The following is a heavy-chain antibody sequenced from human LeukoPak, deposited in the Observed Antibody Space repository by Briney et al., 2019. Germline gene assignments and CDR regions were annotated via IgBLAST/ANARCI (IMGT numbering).Heavy chain of an antibody. CDR3: ARGPIYDILTDYYISYFDY. J-gene: IGHJ4*02. V-gene: IGHV3-11*06. CDR1: GFTFSDYY. D-gene: IGHD3-9*01. CDR2: ISSSSSYT. Sequence: GGSLRLSCAASGFTFSDYYMSWIRQAPGKGLEWVSYISSSSSYTNYADSVKGRFTISRDNAKNSLYLQMNSLRAEDTAVYYCARGPIYDILTDYYISYFDYWGQGTLVTVSS.